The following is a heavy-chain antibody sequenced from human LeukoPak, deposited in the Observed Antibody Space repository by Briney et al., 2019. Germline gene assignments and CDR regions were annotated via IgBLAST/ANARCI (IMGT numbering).Heavy chain of an antibody. CDR3: AKDRGRKVAALDY. D-gene: IGHD2-15*01. V-gene: IGHV3-30*18. J-gene: IGHJ4*02. CDR2: TSYDGTKK. CDR1: GFTFSNFA. Sequence: GSLRLSCEASGFTFSNFAMHWVRQAPGKGLEWVAITSYDGTKKFYVDSVKGRFTISRDNSNSTLYLQLDGLRVEDTAVYFCAKDRGRKVAALDYWGQGTLVTVSS.